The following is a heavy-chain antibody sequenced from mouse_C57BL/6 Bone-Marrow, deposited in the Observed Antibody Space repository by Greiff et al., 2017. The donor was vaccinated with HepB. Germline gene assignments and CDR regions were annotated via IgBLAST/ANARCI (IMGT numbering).Heavy chain of an antibody. CDR2: INPNNGGT. CDR1: GYTFTDYN. D-gene: IGHD2-2*01. Sequence: EVKLQESGPELVKPGASVKIPCKASGYTFTDYNMDWVKQSHGKSLEWIGDINPNNGGTIYNQKFKGKATLTVDKSSSTAYMELRSLTSEDTAVYYCARGGYADFWYFDVWGTGTTVTVSS. V-gene: IGHV1-18*01. J-gene: IGHJ1*03. CDR3: ARGGYADFWYFDV.